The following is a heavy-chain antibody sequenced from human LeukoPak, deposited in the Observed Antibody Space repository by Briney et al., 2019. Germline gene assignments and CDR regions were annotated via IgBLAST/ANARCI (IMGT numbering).Heavy chain of an antibody. CDR3: ARDRLGDFWLRDAFDI. V-gene: IGHV4-61*02. CDR2: IYTSGST. Sequence: SQTLSLTCTVSGGSISSGSYYWSWIRQPAGKGLEWIGRIYTSGSTNYNPSLKSRVTISVDTSKNQFSLKLSSVTAADTAVYYCARDRLGDFWLRDAFDIWGQGTMVTVSS. J-gene: IGHJ3*02. CDR1: GGSISSGSYY. D-gene: IGHD3-3*01.